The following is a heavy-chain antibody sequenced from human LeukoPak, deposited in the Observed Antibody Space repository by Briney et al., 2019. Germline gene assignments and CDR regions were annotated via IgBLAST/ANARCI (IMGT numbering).Heavy chain of an antibody. J-gene: IGHJ4*02. V-gene: IGHV1-46*01. Sequence: VASVKVSPKASVYTFTSYYIHWVRQAPRQGLEWMGIINPSGGSTSYAQKFQGRVTMTRDMSTSTVYMELSSLRSEDTAVYYCARDSGNCSSTSCYLGYWGQGTLVTVSS. D-gene: IGHD2-2*01. CDR1: VYTFTSYY. CDR2: INPSGGST. CDR3: ARDSGNCSSTSCYLGY.